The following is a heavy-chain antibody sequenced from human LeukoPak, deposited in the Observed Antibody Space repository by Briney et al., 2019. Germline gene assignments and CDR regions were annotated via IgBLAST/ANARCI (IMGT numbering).Heavy chain of an antibody. D-gene: IGHD6-19*01. V-gene: IGHV3-23*01. Sequence: GGSLRLSSAASGFTFSTYAMSWVRQAPGKGLEWVSGISGSGDRRNYADSVKGRFTISRDISNNTLYLQMNSLRVEDTAVYYCAKGPKQLLVGSRGYYFDYWGQGTLVTVSS. CDR2: ISGSGDRR. J-gene: IGHJ4*02. CDR1: GFTFSTYA. CDR3: AKGPKQLLVGSRGYYFDY.